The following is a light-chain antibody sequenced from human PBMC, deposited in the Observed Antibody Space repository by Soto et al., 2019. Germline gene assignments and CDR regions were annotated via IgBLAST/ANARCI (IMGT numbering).Light chain of an antibody. V-gene: IGKV3-20*01. Sequence: EIVLTQSPGTLSLGPGERTTRSGRASQSISRYLAWYQQKPGQGPRLLIYGASSRATGTPDRFSGSGSGTDFTLTINRLEPEDFALYYCQQYGSSPPTFGQGTKVDIK. CDR2: GAS. CDR3: QQYGSSPPT. CDR1: QSISRY. J-gene: IGKJ1*01.